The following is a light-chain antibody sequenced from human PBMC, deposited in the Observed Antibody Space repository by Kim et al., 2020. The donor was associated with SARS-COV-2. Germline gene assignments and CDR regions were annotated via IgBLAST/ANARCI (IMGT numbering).Light chain of an antibody. CDR3: QQYNDWPRT. CDR2: GAS. CDR1: QSVSNN. Sequence: EIVMTQSPVTLSVSPGERATLSCRASQSVSNNLAWYHQKPGQAPRLLIYGASTRATGIPARFSGSGSGTEFTLTISSLQSEDFAVYYCQQYNDWPRTFGQGTKVDIK. J-gene: IGKJ1*01. V-gene: IGKV3-15*01.